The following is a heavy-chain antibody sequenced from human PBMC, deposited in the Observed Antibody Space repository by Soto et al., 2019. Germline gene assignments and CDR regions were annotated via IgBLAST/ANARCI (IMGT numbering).Heavy chain of an antibody. D-gene: IGHD2-15*01. CDR2: IWYDGTSK. CDR3: VRGGGGGLFDP. J-gene: IGHJ5*02. V-gene: IGHV3-33*08. Sequence: GGSLRLSCAASGFTFRNHAMHWVRQAPGKGLEWVGLIWYDGTSKYYADSVKGRFTISRDNAKRSLYLQMMSLTAEDTAIYYCVRGGGGGLFDPWGQGTMVTVSS. CDR1: GFTFRNHA.